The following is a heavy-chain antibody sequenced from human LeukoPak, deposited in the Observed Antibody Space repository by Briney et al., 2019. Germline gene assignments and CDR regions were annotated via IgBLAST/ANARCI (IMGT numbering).Heavy chain of an antibody. J-gene: IGHJ6*02. V-gene: IGHV3-30*18. CDR3: AKDWGMTTYYYYGMDV. CDR1: GFTFSRYG. CDR2: ISYDGSNK. Sequence: GGSLRLSCAASGFTFSRYGMHWVRQAPGKGLEWVAVISYDGSNKYYADSVKGRFTISRDNPKNTLYLQMNSLRAEDTAVYYCAKDWGMTTYYYYGMDVWGQGTTVTVSS. D-gene: IGHD3-16*01.